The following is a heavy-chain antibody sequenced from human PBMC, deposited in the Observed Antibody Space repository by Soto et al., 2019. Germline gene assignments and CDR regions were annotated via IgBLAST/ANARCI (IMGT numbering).Heavy chain of an antibody. D-gene: IGHD6-19*01. CDR2: ISGSGDTT. Sequence: EVQLLESGGGLVQPGGSLRLSCAASGFTFSSYAMSWVRQAPGKGLEWVSGISGSGDTTYYADSVKGRFTISRDNSKDTLYLQMNSLRAEDTAVYYCAKDRGSKLPYSSGWKNWFDPWGQGTLVTVSS. CDR1: GFTFSSYA. V-gene: IGHV3-23*01. J-gene: IGHJ5*02. CDR3: AKDRGSKLPYSSGWKNWFDP.